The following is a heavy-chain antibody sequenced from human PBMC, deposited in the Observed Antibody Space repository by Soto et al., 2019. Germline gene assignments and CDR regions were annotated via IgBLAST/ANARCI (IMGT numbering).Heavy chain of an antibody. D-gene: IGHD3-22*01. CDR1: GGSVSSGSYY. CDR3: ASSYYDSSGLYYFDY. CDR2: IYYSGST. Sequence: QVQLQESGPGLVKPSETLSLTCTVSGGSVSSGSYYWSWIRQPPGKGLEWIGYIYYSGSTNYNPSLKSRVTISVDTSKNQFSLKLSSVTAADTAVYYCASSYYDSSGLYYFDYWGQGTLVTVSS. J-gene: IGHJ4*02. V-gene: IGHV4-61*01.